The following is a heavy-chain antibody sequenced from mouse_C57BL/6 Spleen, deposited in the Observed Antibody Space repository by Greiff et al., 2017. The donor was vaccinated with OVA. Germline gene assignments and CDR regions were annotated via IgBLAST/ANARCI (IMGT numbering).Heavy chain of an antibody. V-gene: IGHV5-6*02. CDR1: GFTFSSYG. J-gene: IGHJ1*03. D-gene: IGHD2-14*01. CDR3: ARRGGSTTPSYWYFDV. CDR2: ISSGGSYT. Sequence: EVKLEESGGDLVKPGGSLKLSCAASGFTFSSYGMSWVRQTPDKRLEWVATISSGGSYTYYPDSVKGRFTISRDNAKNTLYLQLSSLKSEDTAMFYCARRGGSTTPSYWYFDVWGTGTTVTVSS.